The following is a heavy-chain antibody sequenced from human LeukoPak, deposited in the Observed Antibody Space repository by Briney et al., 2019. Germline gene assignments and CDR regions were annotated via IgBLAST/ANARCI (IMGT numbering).Heavy chain of an antibody. CDR2: IYYSGST. J-gene: IGHJ4*02. Sequence: SETLSLTCTISGGSISSYYWSWIRQPPGKGLEWIGYIYYSGSTNYNPSLKSRVTISVDTSKNQFSLKLSSVTAADTAVYYCARQRIAADYWGQGTLVTVSS. CDR3: ARQRIAADY. D-gene: IGHD6-13*01. V-gene: IGHV4-59*01. CDR1: GGSISSYY.